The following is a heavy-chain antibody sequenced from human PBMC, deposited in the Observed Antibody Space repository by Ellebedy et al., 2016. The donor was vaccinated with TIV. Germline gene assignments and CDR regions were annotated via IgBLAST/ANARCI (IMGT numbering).Heavy chain of an antibody. D-gene: IGHD1-26*01. V-gene: IGHV4-59*08. Sequence: SDTLSLTCSVSDDSISSYYRSRIRQPPGKGLEWIGYIYDTGTTDYKPSLTSRVSIATDTSTNYFALKLRSVTAADTAVYYGARHIVVPTPGFEYWGQGILVSVSS. CDR3: ARHIVVPTPGFEY. CDR1: DDSISSYY. CDR2: IYDTGTT. J-gene: IGHJ4*02.